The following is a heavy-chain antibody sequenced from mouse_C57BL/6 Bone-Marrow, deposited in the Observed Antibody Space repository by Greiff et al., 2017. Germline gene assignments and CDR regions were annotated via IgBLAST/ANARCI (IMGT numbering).Heavy chain of an antibody. Sequence: QVQLQQPGAELVKPGASVKVSCKASGYTFTSYWMHWVKQRPGQGLEWIGRIHPSDSDTNYNQRFKGKATLTVDKSSRTAYMQLSSLTSEDSAVYYCASPPYYGSSFAYWGQGTLVTVSA. V-gene: IGHV1-74*01. CDR3: ASPPYYGSSFAY. D-gene: IGHD1-1*01. J-gene: IGHJ3*01. CDR1: GYTFTSYW. CDR2: IHPSDSDT.